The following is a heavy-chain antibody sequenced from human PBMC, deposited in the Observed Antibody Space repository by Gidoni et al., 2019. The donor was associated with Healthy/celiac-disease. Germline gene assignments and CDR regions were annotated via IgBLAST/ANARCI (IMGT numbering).Heavy chain of an antibody. CDR2: INPNGGGT. CDR3: ARAGYSSGSKYYYGLDV. V-gene: IGHV1-2*02. J-gene: IGHJ6*02. Sequence: QVQLVQSGAEVKEPGASVKVSCKASGYTFTGYYIHWVRQAPGQGLEWMGWINPNGGGTNYAQKFQGRVTMTRDTSITTAYLGLSRLRSDDTAVYYCARAGYSSGSKYYYGLDVWGQGTTVTVFS. D-gene: IGHD6-19*01. CDR1: GYTFTGYY.